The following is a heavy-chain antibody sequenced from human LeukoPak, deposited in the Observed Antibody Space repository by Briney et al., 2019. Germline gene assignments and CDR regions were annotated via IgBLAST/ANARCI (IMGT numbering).Heavy chain of an antibody. CDR2: IYTSGSS. CDR1: GGXISSYY. D-gene: IGHD6-19*01. CDR3: ARDISVAGSFLLFDY. V-gene: IGHV4-4*07. Sequence: SETLSLTCTVSGGXISSYYWSWIRQPAGKGLEWIGHIYTSGSSNSNPSLKSRVTMSADTSKNQFSLKLSSVTAADTAVYYCARDISVAGSFLLFDYWGQGTLVTVSS. J-gene: IGHJ4*02.